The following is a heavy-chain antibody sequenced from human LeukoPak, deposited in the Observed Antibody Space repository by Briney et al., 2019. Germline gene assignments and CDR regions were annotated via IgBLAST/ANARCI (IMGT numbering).Heavy chain of an antibody. CDR2: IYHSGST. Sequence: PSETLSLTCTVSGGSISSGGYYWSWIRQPPGKGLEWIGYIYHSGSTYYNPSLKSRVTISVDRSKNQFSLKLSSVTAADTAVYYCARGGLRDDAFDIWGQGTMVTVSS. D-gene: IGHD2-15*01. V-gene: IGHV4-30-2*01. CDR1: GGSISSGGYY. J-gene: IGHJ3*02. CDR3: ARGGLRDDAFDI.